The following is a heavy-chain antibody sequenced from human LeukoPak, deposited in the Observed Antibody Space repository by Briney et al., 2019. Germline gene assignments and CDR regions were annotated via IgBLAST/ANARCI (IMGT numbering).Heavy chain of an antibody. Sequence: SVKVSCKASGGTFSSYAISWVRQAPGQGLEWMGGIIPIFGTANYAQKFQGRVTITADESTSTAYMELSSLRSEDTAVYYCARDWYSSSWYYYYYMDVWGKGTTVTVSS. CDR1: GGTFSSYA. CDR3: ARDWYSSSWYYYYYMDV. J-gene: IGHJ6*03. CDR2: IIPIFGTA. V-gene: IGHV1-69*13. D-gene: IGHD6-13*01.